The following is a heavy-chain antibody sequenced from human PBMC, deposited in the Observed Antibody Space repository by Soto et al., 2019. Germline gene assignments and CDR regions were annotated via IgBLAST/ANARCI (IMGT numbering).Heavy chain of an antibody. CDR2: INAGNGNT. Sequence: ASVKVSCKASGYTFTSYAMHWVRQAPGQRLEWMGWINAGNGNTKYSQKFQGRVTITRDTSASTAYMELSSLRSEGTAVYYCARVGQQLAYDYWGQGTLVTVSS. V-gene: IGHV1-3*01. CDR1: GYTFTSYA. D-gene: IGHD6-13*01. J-gene: IGHJ4*02. CDR3: ARVGQQLAYDY.